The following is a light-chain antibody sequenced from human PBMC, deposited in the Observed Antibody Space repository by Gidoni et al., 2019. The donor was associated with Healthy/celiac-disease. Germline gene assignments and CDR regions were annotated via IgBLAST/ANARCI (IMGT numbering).Light chain of an antibody. CDR1: QSVLYSSNNKNY. V-gene: IGKV4-1*01. CDR2: WAS. CDR3: QQYYSTSWT. J-gene: IGKJ1*01. Sequence: DIVMTQSPDSLAVSLGERATIHCKSSQSVLYSSNNKNYLAWYQQKPGQPPKLPIYWASTRESGVPDRFSGSGSGTDFTLTISSLQAEDVAVYYCQQYYSTSWTFGQGTKVEIK.